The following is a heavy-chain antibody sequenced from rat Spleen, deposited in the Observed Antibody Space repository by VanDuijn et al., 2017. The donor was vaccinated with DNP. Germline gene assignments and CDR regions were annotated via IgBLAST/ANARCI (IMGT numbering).Heavy chain of an antibody. V-gene: IGHV5-22*01. CDR1: GITFSNYD. CDR3: ARWYSSGFCFDY. J-gene: IGHJ2*01. Sequence: EVQLVESGGGLVQPGRSLKLSCTASGITFSNYDMAWVRQAPTKGLEWVATIIYDGSSTYYGDSVKGRFTISRDNAKNTLYLQMNSLRSEDMATYYCARWYSSGFCFDYWGQGVMVTVSS. D-gene: IGHD4-3*01. CDR2: IIYDGSST.